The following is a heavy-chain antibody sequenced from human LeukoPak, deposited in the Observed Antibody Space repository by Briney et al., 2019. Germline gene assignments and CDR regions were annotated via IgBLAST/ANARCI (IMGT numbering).Heavy chain of an antibody. CDR3: AKSGSSVFWS. CDR1: GLTLTNHW. CDR2: IKEDGSEK. D-gene: IGHD3-3*02. V-gene: IGHV3-7*03. J-gene: IGHJ5*02. Sequence: GESLRLSFAASGLTLTNHWMSCGREAPGKGREWVANIKEDGSEKYYVDSVKGRFTASRDNVKNSLFLQMNSLRVDDTAVYYCAKSGSSVFWSWGQGTLVTVSS.